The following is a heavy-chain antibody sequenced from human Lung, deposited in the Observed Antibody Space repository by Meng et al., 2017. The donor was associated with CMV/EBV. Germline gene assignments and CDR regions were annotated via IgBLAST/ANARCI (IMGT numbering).Heavy chain of an antibody. Sequence: QGHLPGSGPGLVKPSGTRSLTCAVSGGSLSSRNWWRWVRQPPGKGLEWIGEIYHSGSTNYNPSLKSRVTISVDESKNQFSLRLSSVTAADTAVYYCARVGAYCGGDCYHPRWGQGTLVTVSS. CDR1: GGSLSSRNW. CDR2: IYHSGST. CDR3: ARVGAYCGGDCYHPR. D-gene: IGHD2-21*02. V-gene: IGHV4-4*02. J-gene: IGHJ4*02.